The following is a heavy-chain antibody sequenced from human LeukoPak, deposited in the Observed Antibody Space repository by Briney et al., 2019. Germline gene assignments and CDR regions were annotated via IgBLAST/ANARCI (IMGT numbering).Heavy chain of an antibody. Sequence: EGSLRLSCAASGLTFSTYSMNWVRQAPGKGLEWVSSISSSSSYIYYADSVKGRSTISRDNAKNSLYLQMNSLRAEDTAIYYCAKNGKDNYDMFFDYWGQGTLVTVSS. D-gene: IGHD3-9*01. V-gene: IGHV3-21*04. CDR2: ISSSSSYI. CDR1: GLTFSTYS. J-gene: IGHJ4*02. CDR3: AKNGKDNYDMFFDY.